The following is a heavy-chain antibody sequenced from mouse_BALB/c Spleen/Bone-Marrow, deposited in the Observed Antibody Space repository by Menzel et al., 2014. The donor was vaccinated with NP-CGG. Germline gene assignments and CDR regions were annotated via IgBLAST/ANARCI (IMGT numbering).Heavy chain of an antibody. V-gene: IGHV7-3*02. Sequence: EVKLMESGGGLVQPGGSLRLSCATSGFTFTDYYMNWDRQPPGKALEWLGFIRNKANGYTTEYSASVKSRFTISRDNSQNILYLQMNPLRADDSATYYCARDKGRVFFDYWGQGATLTVSS. CDR3: ARDKGRVFFDY. CDR1: GFTFTDYY. J-gene: IGHJ2*01. CDR2: IRNKANGYTT.